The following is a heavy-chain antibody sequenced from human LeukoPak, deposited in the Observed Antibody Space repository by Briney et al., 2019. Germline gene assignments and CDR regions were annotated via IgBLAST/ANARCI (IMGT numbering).Heavy chain of an antibody. D-gene: IGHD3-3*01. V-gene: IGHV3-21*01. CDR1: GFTFSSYS. J-gene: IGHJ3*02. CDR2: ISSSSSYI. Sequence: GGSLRLSCAASGFTFSSYSMNWVHQAPGKGLEWVSSISSSSSYIYYADSVKGRFTISRDNAKNSLYLQMNSLRAEDTAVYYCARDFFERITIFGVVKNHAFDIWGQGTMVTVSS. CDR3: ARDFFERITIFGVVKNHAFDI.